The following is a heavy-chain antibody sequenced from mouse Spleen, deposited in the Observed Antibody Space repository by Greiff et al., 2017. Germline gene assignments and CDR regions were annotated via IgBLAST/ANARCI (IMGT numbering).Heavy chain of an antibody. CDR2: IDPETGGT. V-gene: IGHV1-15*01. CDR1: GYTFTDYE. Sequence: VQLQQSGAELVRPGASVTLSCKASGYTFTDYEMHWVKQTPVHGLEWIGAIDPETGGTAYNQKFKGKAILTADKSSSTAYMELRSLTSEDSAVYYCTRGDGYSYYFDYWGQGTTLTVSS. J-gene: IGHJ2*01. D-gene: IGHD2-3*01. CDR3: TRGDGYSYYFDY.